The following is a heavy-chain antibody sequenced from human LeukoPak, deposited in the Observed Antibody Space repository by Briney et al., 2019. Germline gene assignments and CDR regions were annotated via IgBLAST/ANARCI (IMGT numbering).Heavy chain of an antibody. D-gene: IGHD3-3*01. Sequence: SETLSLTCTVSGGSISSGDYYWSWIRQPPGKGLEWIGYIYYSGSTYYNPSLKSRVTISVDTSKNQFSLKLSSVTAADTAVYYCARYDFWGGDGGGYYFDYWGQGTLVTVSS. J-gene: IGHJ4*02. CDR1: GGSISSGDYY. CDR3: ARYDFWGGDGGGYYFDY. CDR2: IYYSGST. V-gene: IGHV4-30-4*01.